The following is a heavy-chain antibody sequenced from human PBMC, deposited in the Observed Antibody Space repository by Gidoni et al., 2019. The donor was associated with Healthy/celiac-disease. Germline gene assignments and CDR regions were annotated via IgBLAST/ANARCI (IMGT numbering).Heavy chain of an antibody. CDR1: GFTFSSYW. V-gene: IGHV3-7*03. J-gene: IGHJ4*02. Sequence: EVQLVESGGGLVQPGGSLRLSCAASGFTFSSYWMSWVRQAPGKGLEWVANIKQDGSEKYYVDSVKGRFTISRDNAKNSLYLQMNSLRAEDTAVYYCARGRITMIVVVYYFDYWGQGTLVTVSS. CDR2: IKQDGSEK. CDR3: ARGRITMIVVVYYFDY. D-gene: IGHD3-22*01.